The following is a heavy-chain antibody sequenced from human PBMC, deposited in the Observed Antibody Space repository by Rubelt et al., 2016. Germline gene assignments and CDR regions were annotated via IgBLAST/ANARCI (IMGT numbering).Heavy chain of an antibody. J-gene: IGHJ4*02. CDR2: INSDGSST. CDR1: GFTFSSYW. V-gene: IGHV3-74*01. Sequence: EVQLLESGGGLVQPGGSLRLSCAASGFTFSSYWMHWVRQAPGKGLVWVSRINSDGSSTSYADSVKGRFTISRDNAKNTLYLQMNSLRAEDTAVYYCAKEYQITMIVVVISPFDYWGQGTLVTVSS. D-gene: IGHD3-22*01. CDR3: AKEYQITMIVVVISPFDY.